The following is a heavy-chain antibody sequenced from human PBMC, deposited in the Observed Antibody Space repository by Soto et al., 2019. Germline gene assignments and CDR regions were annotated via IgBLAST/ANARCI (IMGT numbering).Heavy chain of an antibody. Sequence: QVQLQESGPGLVKPSQTLSLTCTVSGGSISSGDYYWSWIRQPPGKGLEWIGYIYECGTTYYSPPLQSRVTISVDTSKNQFSLTLSSVTAADTAVYYCASSERIQLWLHGMDVWGQGTMVTVSS. CDR3: ASSERIQLWLHGMDV. CDR1: GGSISSGDYY. J-gene: IGHJ6*02. CDR2: IYECGTT. V-gene: IGHV4-30-4*01. D-gene: IGHD5-18*01.